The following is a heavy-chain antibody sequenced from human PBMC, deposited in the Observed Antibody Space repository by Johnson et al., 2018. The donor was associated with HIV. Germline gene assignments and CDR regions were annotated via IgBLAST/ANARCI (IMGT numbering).Heavy chain of an antibody. CDR2: ISSSGSTI. D-gene: IGHD2-2*01. V-gene: IGHV3-11*01. CDR3: ARGEGASVGLDAIDV. Sequence: QVQLVESGGGLVKPGGSLRLSCSASGFTFSDYYITWIRQAPGKGLEWISYISSSGSTIYYADSVKGRFTSSRDNSKNSLYLQMNSMRAEDTALYYCARGEGASVGLDAIDVWGQGTMVTVSS. J-gene: IGHJ3*01. CDR1: GFTFSDYY.